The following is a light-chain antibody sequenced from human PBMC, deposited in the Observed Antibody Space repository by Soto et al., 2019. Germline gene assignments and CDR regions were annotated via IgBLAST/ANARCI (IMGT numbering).Light chain of an antibody. V-gene: IGKV1-5*01. CDR1: QSIRIW. Sequence: DIQMTQSPSTLSASVGDRVTITCRASQSIRIWLAWYQQKPGQTPKVLIYEASNLESGVPSRFSGSGSGTDFTLTISGLQPDDFATYYCQQYTNFTWTFGPGTKVDIK. CDR2: EAS. CDR3: QQYTNFTWT. J-gene: IGKJ1*01.